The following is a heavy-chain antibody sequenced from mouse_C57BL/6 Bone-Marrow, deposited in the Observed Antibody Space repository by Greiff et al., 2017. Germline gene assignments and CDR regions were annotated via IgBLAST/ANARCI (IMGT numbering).Heavy chain of an antibody. J-gene: IGHJ3*01. CDR3: ASPLYCSGPAWFAY. D-gene: IGHD1-1*01. CDR2: IYPRSGNT. Sequence: QVQLQQSGAELARPGASVKLSCKASGYTFTSYGISWVKQRTGQGLEWIGEIYPRSGNTYYNEKFKGKDTLTADKSSSTAYMELRSLTSEDSAVYFWASPLYCSGPAWFAYWGQGTLVTVSA. CDR1: GYTFTSYG. V-gene: IGHV1-81*01.